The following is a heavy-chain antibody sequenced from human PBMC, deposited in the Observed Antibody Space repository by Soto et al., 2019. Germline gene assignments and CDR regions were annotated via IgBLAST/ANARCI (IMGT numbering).Heavy chain of an antibody. D-gene: IGHD6-13*01. Sequence: QVQLQESGPGLVKPSETLSLTCTVSGGSISSYYWSWIRQPAGKGLEWIGRIYTSGSTNYNPSLKCRVTMSVDTSKNQFSLKLSSVTAADTAVYYCARDVDHSSWYRDYFDYWGQGTLVTVSS. CDR3: ARDVDHSSWYRDYFDY. CDR2: IYTSGST. V-gene: IGHV4-4*07. CDR1: GGSISSYY. J-gene: IGHJ4*02.